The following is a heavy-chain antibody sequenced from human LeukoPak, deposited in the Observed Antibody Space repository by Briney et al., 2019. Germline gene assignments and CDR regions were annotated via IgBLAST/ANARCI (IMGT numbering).Heavy chain of an antibody. V-gene: IGHV3-7*01. CDR1: AFTFCTYW. Sequence: GGSLRLSCAASAFTFCTYWMSWVRQAPGKGLEWVANIKEDGSEINYVDSVKGRFTISRDNAKNSLYLQMNSLRVEDTAVYYCARDRGYSTFDYWGQGTLVTVSS. J-gene: IGHJ4*02. CDR3: ARDRGYSTFDY. D-gene: IGHD4-23*01. CDR2: IKEDGSEI.